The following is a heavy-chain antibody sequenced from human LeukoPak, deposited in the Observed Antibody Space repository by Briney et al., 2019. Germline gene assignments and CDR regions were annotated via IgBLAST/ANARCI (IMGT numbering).Heavy chain of an antibody. CDR3: AREAYCGGDCYSGFDY. CDR1: GGSISSYY. D-gene: IGHD2-21*02. CDR2: IYYGENT. V-gene: IGHV4-59*01. J-gene: IGHJ4*02. Sequence: SETLSLTCTVSGGSISSYYWSWIRQPPGKGLEWIGYIYYGENTYYNPSLKSRVTISVDTSKNRFSLKLSSVTAADTAVYFCAREAYCGGDCYSGFDYWGQGTLVTVSS.